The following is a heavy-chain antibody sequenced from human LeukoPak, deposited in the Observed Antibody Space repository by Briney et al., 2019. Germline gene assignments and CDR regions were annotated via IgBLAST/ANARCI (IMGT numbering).Heavy chain of an antibody. CDR3: ARYPQEEYSSGWYWYFDL. CDR1: GGSISSYY. CDR2: IYYSGNT. V-gene: IGHV4-59*01. D-gene: IGHD6-19*01. J-gene: IGHJ2*01. Sequence: PSETLSLTCTVSGGSISSYYWSWIRQPPGKGLEWIGYIYYSGNTSYNPSLKSRVTISVDTSKDQFSLKLSSVTAADTAVYYCARYPQEEYSSGWYWYFDLWGRGTLVTVSS.